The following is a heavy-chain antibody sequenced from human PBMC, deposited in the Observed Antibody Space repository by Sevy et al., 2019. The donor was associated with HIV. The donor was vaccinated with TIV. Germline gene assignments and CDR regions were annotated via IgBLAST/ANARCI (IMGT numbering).Heavy chain of an antibody. D-gene: IGHD3-3*01. CDR1: GYTFISYY. V-gene: IGHV1-46*03. CDR2: ITPSSGST. CDR3: TRGREWSPFDY. Sequence: ASVKVSCKTSGYTFISYYIHWVRQVPGQGLEWMGMITPSSGSTIYAQRFQGRVTMTRDTSTGTVYMDRGSLRSEDTAIYYCTRGREWSPFDYWGQGSLVTVSS. J-gene: IGHJ4*02.